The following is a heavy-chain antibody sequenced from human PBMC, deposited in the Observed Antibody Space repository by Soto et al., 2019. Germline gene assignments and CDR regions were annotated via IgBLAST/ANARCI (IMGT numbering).Heavy chain of an antibody. CDR2: IYHSGST. CDR3: ARDLQDYYDSSGYFY. CDR1: GYSISSGYY. D-gene: IGHD3-22*01. V-gene: IGHV4-38-2*02. Sequence: KSSETLSLTCAVSGYSISSGYYWGWIRQPPGKGLEWIGSIYHSGSTYYNPSLKSRVTISVDTSKNQFSLKLSSVTAADTAVYYCARDLQDYYDSSGYFYWGQGTLVTVSS. J-gene: IGHJ4*02.